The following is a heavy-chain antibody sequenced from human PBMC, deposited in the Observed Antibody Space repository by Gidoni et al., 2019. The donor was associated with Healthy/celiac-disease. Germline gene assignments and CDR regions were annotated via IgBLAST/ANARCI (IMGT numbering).Heavy chain of an antibody. CDR1: GGSISSYY. CDR3: ARMARGGYYYVPRGDFDY. CDR2: IYYSGST. D-gene: IGHD3-22*01. V-gene: IGHV4-59*08. Sequence: QVQLQESGPGLVKPSETLSLTCTVSGGSISSYYWSWIRQPPGKGLEWIGYIYYSGSTNYNPSLKSRVTISVDTSKNQFSLKLSSVTAADTAVYYCARMARGGYYYVPRGDFDYWGQGTLVTVSS. J-gene: IGHJ4*02.